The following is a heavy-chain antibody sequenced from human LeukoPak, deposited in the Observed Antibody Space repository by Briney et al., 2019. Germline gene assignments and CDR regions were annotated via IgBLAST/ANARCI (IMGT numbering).Heavy chain of an antibody. V-gene: IGHV4-34*01. Sequence: PSETLSLTCAVYGGSFSGYYWSWIRQPPGKGLEWIGEINHSGSTNYNPSLKSRVTISVDTSKNQFSLKLSSVTAADTAVYYCAREDGYSYGGVDYWGQGTLVTVSS. J-gene: IGHJ4*02. CDR3: AREDGYSYGGVDY. CDR2: INHSGST. CDR1: GGSFSGYY. D-gene: IGHD5-18*01.